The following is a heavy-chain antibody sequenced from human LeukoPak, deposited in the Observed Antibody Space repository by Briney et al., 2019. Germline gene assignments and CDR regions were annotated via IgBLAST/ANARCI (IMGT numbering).Heavy chain of an antibody. Sequence: GSLRLSCAASGFTFSDYYMSWIGQAPGKGLEWVSVIFGGGSTYYAESVKGRFTISRDTSKNTLHLQMNSLRAEDTAVYYCATWPGGWYGEDSWGQGTLDTVSS. CDR3: ATWPGGWYGEDS. J-gene: IGHJ4*02. CDR2: IFGGGST. D-gene: IGHD6-19*01. CDR1: GFTFSDYY. V-gene: IGHV3-53*01.